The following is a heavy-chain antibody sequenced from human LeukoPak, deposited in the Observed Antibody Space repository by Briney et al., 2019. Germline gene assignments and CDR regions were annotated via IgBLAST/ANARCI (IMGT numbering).Heavy chain of an antibody. V-gene: IGHV4-34*01. J-gene: IGHJ5*02. CDR3: ARLLRYVDRGIDP. CDR1: AGSISSYY. CDR2: INHSGST. Sequence: SETLSLTCTVSAGSISSYYWSWIRQPPGKGLEWIGEINHSGSTNYNPSLKSRVTISVDTSKNQFSLKLSSVTAADTAVYYCARLLRYVDRGIDPWGQGTLVTVSS. D-gene: IGHD3-9*01.